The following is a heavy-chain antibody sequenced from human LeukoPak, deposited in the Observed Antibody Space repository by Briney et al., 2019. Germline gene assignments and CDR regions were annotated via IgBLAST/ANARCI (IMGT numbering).Heavy chain of an antibody. V-gene: IGHV3-11*04. CDR2: ISSSGSTI. CDR3: ARATYYYGSGSLFDY. D-gene: IGHD3-10*01. CDR1: GFTFSDYY. Sequence: GGSLRLSCAASGFTFSDYYMSWIRQAPGKGLEWVSYISSSGSTIYYADSVKGRFTVSRDNAKNSLYLQMNSLRAEDTAVYYCARATYYYGSGSLFDYWGQGTLVTVSS. J-gene: IGHJ4*02.